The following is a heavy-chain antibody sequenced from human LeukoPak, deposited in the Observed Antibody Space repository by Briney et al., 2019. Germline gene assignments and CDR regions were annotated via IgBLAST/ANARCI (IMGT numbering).Heavy chain of an antibody. CDR3: ARDMDDILTGYYLVAGGFDY. CDR2: ISAYNGNT. D-gene: IGHD3-9*01. J-gene: IGHJ4*02. Sequence: ASVKVSCKASGYTXTSYGISGVRQAPGQGLEWMGWISAYNGNTNYAQKLQGRVTMTTDTSTSTAYMELRSLRSDDTAVYYCARDMDDILTGYYLVAGGFDYWGQGTLVTVSS. CDR1: GYTXTSYG. V-gene: IGHV1-18*01.